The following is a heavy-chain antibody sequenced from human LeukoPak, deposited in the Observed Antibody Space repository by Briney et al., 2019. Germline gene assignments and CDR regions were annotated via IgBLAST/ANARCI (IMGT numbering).Heavy chain of an antibody. D-gene: IGHD5-18*01. Sequence: PSETLSLTCTLSVGSISSSSYYWGWIRQPPGKGLEWITSIYYSGSTYYNPSLKSRVTTSEDTSKNQFSRKLSAVNAADTAVYYCARLGRDTAMANDYWGQGTLVTVSS. CDR1: VGSISSSSYY. V-gene: IGHV4-39*01. J-gene: IGHJ4*02. CDR3: ARLGRDTAMANDY. CDR2: IYYSGST.